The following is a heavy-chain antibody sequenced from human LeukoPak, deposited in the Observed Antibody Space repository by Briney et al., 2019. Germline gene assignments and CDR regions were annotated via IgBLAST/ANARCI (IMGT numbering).Heavy chain of an antibody. CDR3: ARDDNYYDSSGYPH. J-gene: IGHJ4*02. CDR1: GFTFSSYS. Sequence: GGSLRLSCAASGFTFSSYSMNWVREAPGKGLEWVSSISSRSSYIDYADSLKGRFTISRDNAKNSLYLQMNSLRAEDTAVYYCARDDNYYDSSGYPHWGQGTLVTVSS. D-gene: IGHD3-22*01. CDR2: ISSRSSYI. V-gene: IGHV3-21*01.